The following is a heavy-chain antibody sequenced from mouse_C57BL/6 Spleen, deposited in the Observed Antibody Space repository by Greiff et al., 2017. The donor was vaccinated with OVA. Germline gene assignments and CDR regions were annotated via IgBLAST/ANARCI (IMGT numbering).Heavy chain of an antibody. D-gene: IGHD2-4*01. CDR1: ELTFGAFY. V-gene: IGHV5-12*01. CDR2: ISNGGGST. CDR3: ARQGFYYDYDGYAMDY. J-gene: IGHJ4*01. Sequence: EVQRVESGGGLVQPGGSLNLSFAASELTFGAFYMFWFRQTPERRLGGVPSISNGGGSTYYPDTVKGRFTISRDNAKNTLYLQMSRLKSEDTAMYYCARQGFYYDYDGYAMDYWGQGTSVTVSS.